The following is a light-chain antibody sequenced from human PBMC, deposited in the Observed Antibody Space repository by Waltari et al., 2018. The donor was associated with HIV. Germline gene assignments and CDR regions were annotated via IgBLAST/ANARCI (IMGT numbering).Light chain of an antibody. CDR2: LGS. V-gene: IGKV2-28*01. J-gene: IGKJ2*01. Sequence: DIVMTQSPLSLPVTPGEPASISCWYSQSLLHSNGYNYLDWYLQKPGQSPQLLIYLGSNRASGVPDRLSGSVSGTDFTLKISRVEAEDVGVYYCMQALQTPYTFGQGTKLEIK. CDR3: MQALQTPYT. CDR1: QSLLHSNGYNY.